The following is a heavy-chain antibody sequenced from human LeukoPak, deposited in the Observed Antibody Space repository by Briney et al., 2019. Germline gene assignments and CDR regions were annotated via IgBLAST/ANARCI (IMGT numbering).Heavy chain of an antibody. D-gene: IGHD1-26*01. CDR2: ISSSSSYI. Sequence: PGGSLRLSCAASGFTFSSYSMNWVRQAPGKGLEWVSSISSSSSYIYYADSVKGRFTISRDNAKNSLYLQMNSLRAEDTAVYYCARDFEVGATWHQDWGQGTLVTVSS. CDR3: ARDFEVGATWHQD. J-gene: IGHJ4*02. V-gene: IGHV3-21*01. CDR1: GFTFSSYS.